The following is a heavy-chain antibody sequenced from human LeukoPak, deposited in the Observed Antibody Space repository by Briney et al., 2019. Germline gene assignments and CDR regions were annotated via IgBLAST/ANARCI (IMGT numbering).Heavy chain of an antibody. CDR1: GFIFSNHC. J-gene: IGHJ4*02. CDR2: INNDGSIT. Sequence: GGSLRLSCAVSGFIFSNHCMHWVRHAPGKGLVWVSRINNDGSITNYADSVKGRFTISRDNAKNTLYLQMNSLRAEDTAVYYCVLMVWGGGQGTLVTVSS. CDR3: VLMVWG. V-gene: IGHV3-74*01. D-gene: IGHD3-10*01.